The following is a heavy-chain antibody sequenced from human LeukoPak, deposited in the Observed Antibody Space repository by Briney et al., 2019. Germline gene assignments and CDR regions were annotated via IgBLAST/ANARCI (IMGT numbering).Heavy chain of an antibody. CDR1: GFTFSDYA. CDR2: ITSGGGGT. V-gene: IGHV3-23*01. CDR3: AKQFYGDYGAFNY. J-gene: IGHJ4*02. D-gene: IGHD4-17*01. Sequence: GGSLRLSCAASGFTFSDYAMSWVRQAPGKGLEWVSTITSGGGGTYYADSVKGRFTISRDNSKSTLYMLMNSLRAEDTAVYYCAKQFYGDYGAFNYWGQGTLVTVSS.